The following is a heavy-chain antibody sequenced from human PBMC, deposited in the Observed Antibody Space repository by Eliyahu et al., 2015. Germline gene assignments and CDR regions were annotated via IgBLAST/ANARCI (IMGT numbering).Heavy chain of an antibody. V-gene: IGHV1-2*06. CDR3: ARGEGLRITFGGVNAFDI. CDR1: GYTFXGYX. Sequence: QVQLVQSGAEVKKPGASVKVSCKAXGYTFXGYXMXWVRQAPGQGLEWMGRINPNSGGTNYAQKFQGRVTMTRDTSISTAYMELSRLRSDDTAVFYCARGEGLRITFGGVNAFDIWGQGTMVTVSS. D-gene: IGHD3-16*01. CDR2: INPNSGGT. J-gene: IGHJ3*02.